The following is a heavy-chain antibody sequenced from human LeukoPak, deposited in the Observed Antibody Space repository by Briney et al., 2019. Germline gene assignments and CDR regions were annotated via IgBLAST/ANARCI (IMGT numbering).Heavy chain of an antibody. CDR1: GYTFTGYG. J-gene: IGHJ5*02. CDR2: ISAYNGNT. CDR3: ARVRFLEWFLSVCWFDP. D-gene: IGHD3-3*01. V-gene: IGHV1-18*01. Sequence: ASVKVSCKASGYTFTGYGISWVRQAPGQGLEWMGWISAYNGNTNYAQKLQGRVTMTTDTSTSTAYMELRSLRSDDTAVYYSARVRFLEWFLSVCWFDPWGQGTLVTVSS.